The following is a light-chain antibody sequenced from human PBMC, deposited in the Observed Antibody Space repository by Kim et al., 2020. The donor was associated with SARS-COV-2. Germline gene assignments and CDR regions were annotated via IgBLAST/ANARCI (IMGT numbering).Light chain of an antibody. CDR1: SGGIASNF. CDR2: EDD. V-gene: IGLV6-57*04. J-gene: IGLJ2*01. Sequence: NFMLTQPHSVSESPGKTVTISCTRTSGGIASNFVQWFQQRPGSVPKNVIYEDDQRPSGVPDRFSGSIDSSSNSASLTISGLKIEDEADYYCQSYDTTSVVFGGGTKVTVL. CDR3: QSYDTTSVV.